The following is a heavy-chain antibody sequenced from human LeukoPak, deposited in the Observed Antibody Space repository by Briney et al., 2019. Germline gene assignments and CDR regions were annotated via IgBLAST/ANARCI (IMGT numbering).Heavy chain of an antibody. D-gene: IGHD2-2*01. Sequence: SETLSLTCAVYGGSFSGYYWSWIRQPPGKGLEWIGEINHSGSTNYNPSLKSRVTISVDTSKNQFTLKLSSVTAADTAVYYCASTGYCSSTSCPRPGRYWGQGTLVTVSS. CDR1: GGSFSGYY. V-gene: IGHV4-34*01. CDR2: INHSGST. CDR3: ASTGYCSSTSCPRPGRY. J-gene: IGHJ4*02.